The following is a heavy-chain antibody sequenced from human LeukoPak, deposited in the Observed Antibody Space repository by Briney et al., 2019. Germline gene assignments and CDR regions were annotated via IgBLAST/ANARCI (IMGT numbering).Heavy chain of an antibody. D-gene: IGHD2-2*01. CDR3: ASTERCSTTCPLDY. CDR1: GGSFRGYY. V-gene: IGHV4-34*01. Sequence: SETLSLTCAVYGGSFRGYYWSWIRQPPGKGLEWIGEINHSGSTNCNPSLKSRVTISLDTSMKKFSLKLNSVTAADTAVYYCASTERCSTTCPLDYWGQGTLVTVSS. J-gene: IGHJ4*02. CDR2: INHSGST.